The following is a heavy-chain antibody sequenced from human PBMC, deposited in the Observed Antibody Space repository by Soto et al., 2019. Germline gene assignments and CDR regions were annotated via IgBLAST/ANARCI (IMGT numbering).Heavy chain of an antibody. V-gene: IGHV3-23*01. CDR1: GFNFKKFA. CDR2: ISCCGGST. CDR3: AKADGEQWLIPHLDN. J-gene: IGHJ4*02. D-gene: IGHD6-19*01. Sequence: EVQLLESGGGVVQPGGSLRLSCEASGFNFKKFAMGWVRQAPGEGLEWVSGISCCGGSTFYADSVKGRFSLARDDSKSTLSLLLNSLRVEDTAHYYCAKADGEQWLIPHLDNWGQGTLVTVS.